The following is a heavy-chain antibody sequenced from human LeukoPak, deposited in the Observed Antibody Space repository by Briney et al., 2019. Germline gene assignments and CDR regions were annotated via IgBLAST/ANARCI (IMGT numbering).Heavy chain of an antibody. D-gene: IGHD1-1*01. J-gene: IGHJ5*02. CDR1: GGTFSSYA. Sequence: SVKVSCKASGGTFSSYAISWVRQAPGQGLEWKGGIIPIFGTANYAQKFQGRVTITADESTSTAYMELSSLRSEDTAVYYCASTRRYNWNDVNWFDPWGQGPLVTVSS. CDR3: ASTRRYNWNDVNWFDP. CDR2: IIPIFGTA. V-gene: IGHV1-69*01.